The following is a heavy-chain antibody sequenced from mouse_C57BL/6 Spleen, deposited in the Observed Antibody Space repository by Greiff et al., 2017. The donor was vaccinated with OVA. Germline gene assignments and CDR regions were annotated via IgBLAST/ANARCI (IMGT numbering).Heavy chain of an antibody. CDR2: IYPGDGDT. J-gene: IGHJ2*01. V-gene: IGHV1-82*01. Sequence: VQLQQSGPELVKPGASVKISCKASGYAFSSSWMNWVKQRPGKGLEWIGRIYPGDGDTNYNGKFKGKATLTADKSSSTAYMQLSSLTSEDSAVYFCARSPHYDYDDDWGKGTTLTVSS. D-gene: IGHD2-4*01. CDR1: GYAFSSSW. CDR3: ARSPHYDYDDD.